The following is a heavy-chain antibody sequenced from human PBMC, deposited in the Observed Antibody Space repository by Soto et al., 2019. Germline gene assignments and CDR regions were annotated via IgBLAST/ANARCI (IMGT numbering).Heavy chain of an antibody. CDR1: GFTFSTYA. Sequence: HPGGSLRLSCAASGFTFSTYALSWVRQAPGKGLEWVSAVSGGGRSTYYADSVKGRFTISRDNSQNTVYLQMNSLRVEDTAVYYCAGELVVAAVMSHWGQGTLVTVSS. D-gene: IGHD2-2*01. CDR2: VSGGGRST. V-gene: IGHV3-23*01. J-gene: IGHJ4*02. CDR3: AGELVVAAVMSH.